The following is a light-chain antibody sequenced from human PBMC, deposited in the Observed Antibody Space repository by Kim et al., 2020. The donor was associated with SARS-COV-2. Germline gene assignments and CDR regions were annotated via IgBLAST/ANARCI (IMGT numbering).Light chain of an antibody. V-gene: IGKV3-11*01. J-gene: IGKJ5*01. Sequence: LSPGERATLSCRASQSVDNELAWYLQKPGQSPRLLIYDASNRATGIPPRFSASVSGTDFTLTISRLEPEDFAVYYCQQRHRWPPTFGQGTRLEIK. CDR1: QSVDNE. CDR3: QQRHRWPPT. CDR2: DAS.